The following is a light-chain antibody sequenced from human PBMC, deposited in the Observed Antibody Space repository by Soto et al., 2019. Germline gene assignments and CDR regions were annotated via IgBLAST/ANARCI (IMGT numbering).Light chain of an antibody. CDR3: EHCSGTPFS. CDR2: GAS. J-gene: IGKJ5*01. CDR1: QSVSNNY. V-gene: IGKV3-20*01. Sequence: IVVTRSPGTLSMYPGERATLSCRASQSVSNNYLAWYQQKPGPAPRLLIYGASNRATGIPDRCSGSGSGTVFTLTISILHPEDLAVYYCEHCSGTPFSFGHGTRLVIK.